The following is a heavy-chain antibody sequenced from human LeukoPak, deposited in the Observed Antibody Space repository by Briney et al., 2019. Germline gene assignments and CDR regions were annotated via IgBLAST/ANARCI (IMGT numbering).Heavy chain of an antibody. V-gene: IGHV1-18*01. Sequence: ASVKVSCKASGYTFTSYGISWVRQAPGQGLEWMGWISAYNGNTNYAQKLQGRVTMTTDTSTSTAYMELRSLISDDTAVYYCARSPRYCSGGSCPPGYYYYGMDVWGQGTTVIVSS. D-gene: IGHD2-15*01. CDR1: GYTFTSYG. J-gene: IGHJ6*02. CDR3: ARSPRYCSGGSCPPGYYYYGMDV. CDR2: ISAYNGNT.